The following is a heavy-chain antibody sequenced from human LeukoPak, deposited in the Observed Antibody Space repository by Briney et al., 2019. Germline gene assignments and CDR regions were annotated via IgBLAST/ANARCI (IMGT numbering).Heavy chain of an antibody. V-gene: IGHV1-2*02. J-gene: IGHJ4*02. Sequence: AAVNVSFMGTLFTLTDYYFQSVRPAPGQGRGRGGWINANRGETNNAQKFQGRGIITRDTSISTAFLHLRRVRSDDTAVYYCAIEKYYYDNSAYYQSFSFDHWGQGSLVTVSS. CDR3: AIEKYYYDNSAYYQSFSFDH. D-gene: IGHD3-22*01. CDR2: INANRGET. CDR1: LFTLTDYY.